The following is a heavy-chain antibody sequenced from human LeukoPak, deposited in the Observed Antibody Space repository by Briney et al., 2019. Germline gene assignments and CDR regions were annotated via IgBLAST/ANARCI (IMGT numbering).Heavy chain of an antibody. D-gene: IGHD3-3*02. V-gene: IGHV1-2*02. CDR3: ARALDSLPSYATDY. Sequence: GASVKVSCKASGYTFTGYNMHWVRQAPGQGLEWMGWINPNSGGTNYAQKFQGRVTMTRDTSISTAYMELSRLTSDDTAVYHSARALDSLPSYATDYWGQGTLVTVSS. J-gene: IGHJ4*02. CDR2: INPNSGGT. CDR1: GYTFTGYN.